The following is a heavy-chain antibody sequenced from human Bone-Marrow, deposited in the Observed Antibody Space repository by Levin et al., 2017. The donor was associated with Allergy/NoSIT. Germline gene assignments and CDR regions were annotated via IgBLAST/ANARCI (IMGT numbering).Heavy chain of an antibody. D-gene: IGHD3-10*01. Sequence: GESLKISCAASGFTFSSSAMSWLRQAPGQGLEWVSAISGSGDRTYYADSVKGRFTISRDNSKNTLYLQMNSMRSEDTAVYYCAKEGSGSYSHYWGQGTLATVSS. CDR2: ISGSGDRT. CDR3: AKEGSGSYSHY. CDR1: GFTFSSSA. V-gene: IGHV3-23*01. J-gene: IGHJ4*02.